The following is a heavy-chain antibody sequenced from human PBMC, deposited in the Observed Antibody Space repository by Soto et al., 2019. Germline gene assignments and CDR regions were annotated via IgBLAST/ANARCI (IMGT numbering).Heavy chain of an antibody. J-gene: IGHJ5*02. D-gene: IGHD2-2*01. V-gene: IGHV4-38-2*02. CDR1: GYSISSGYY. Sequence: LSLTCAVSGYSISSGYYWGWIRQPPGKGLEWIGSIYHSGSTYYNPSLKSRVTISVDTSKNQFSLKLSSVTAADTAVYYCAREACSSTSCYLWWFDPWGQGTLVTVSS. CDR3: AREACSSTSCYLWWFDP. CDR2: IYHSGST.